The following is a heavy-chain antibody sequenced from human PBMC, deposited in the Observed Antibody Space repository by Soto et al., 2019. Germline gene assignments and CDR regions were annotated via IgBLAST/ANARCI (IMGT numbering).Heavy chain of an antibody. CDR3: VRANWNVHH. J-gene: IGHJ4*02. D-gene: IGHD1-1*01. CDR2: ISSAGEYT. V-gene: IGHV3-11*06. Sequence: GGSLRLSCAASGFTFRIYYMTWVRQAPGEGLEWISYISSAGEYTDYADSVKGRFTISRENANNSLFLQMNSLRVEDKAAYYCVRANWNVHHWGLATMVTVSS. CDR1: GFTFRIYY.